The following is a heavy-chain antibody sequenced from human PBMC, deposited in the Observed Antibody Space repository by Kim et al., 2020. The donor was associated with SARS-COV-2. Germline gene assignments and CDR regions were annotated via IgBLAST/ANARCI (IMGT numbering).Heavy chain of an antibody. V-gene: IGHV4-61*01. J-gene: IGHJ3*02. D-gene: IGHD2-21*01. Sequence: SETLCVAGSGSAGSVSSGSDYWSWIRQPPGKGLEWIGYIYNSGSTNYNPSLKSRVTISIDTSKSQFSLKLSSVTAADTAVYYCARDHCGNDAFDICGQGTMGTVSS. CDR3: ARDHCGNDAFDI. CDR2: IYNSGST. CDR1: AGSVSSGSDY.